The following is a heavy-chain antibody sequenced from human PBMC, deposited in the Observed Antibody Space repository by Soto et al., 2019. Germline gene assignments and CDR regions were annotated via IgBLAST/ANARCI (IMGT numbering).Heavy chain of an antibody. CDR3: ARGSYVLRFLEWPARFDP. J-gene: IGHJ5*02. CDR2: IYYSGST. D-gene: IGHD3-3*01. CDR1: GGSISSYY. Sequence: PSETLSLTCTVYGGSISSYYWSWIRQPPGKGLEWIGYIYYSGSTNYNPSLKSRVTISVDTSKNQFSLKLSSVTAADTAVYYCARGSYVLRFLEWPARFDPGGKEPLVTVSS. V-gene: IGHV4-59*01.